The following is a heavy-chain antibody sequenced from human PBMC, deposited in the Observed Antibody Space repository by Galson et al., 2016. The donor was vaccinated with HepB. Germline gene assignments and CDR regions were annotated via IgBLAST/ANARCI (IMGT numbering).Heavy chain of an antibody. V-gene: IGHV4-4*02. D-gene: IGHD3-10*01. CDR3: AKWGGVGGAYHLD. Sequence: SETLSLTCAVSGDSISSSYWWSWVRQPPGKGLEWIGEICHSGSTNYSPSLKSRVTISVDKSKNQFSLKLSSVTAADTAVYYCAKWGGVGGAYHLDWGQGTLVAVSS. CDR2: ICHSGST. CDR1: GDSISSSYW. J-gene: IGHJ4*02.